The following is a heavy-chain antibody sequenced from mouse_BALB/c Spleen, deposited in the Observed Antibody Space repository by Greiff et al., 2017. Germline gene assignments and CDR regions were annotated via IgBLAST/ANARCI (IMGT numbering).Heavy chain of an antibody. CDR2: ISYDGSN. J-gene: IGHJ3*01. V-gene: IGHV3-6*02. CDR3: ASGTAD. D-gene: IGHD1-2*01. Sequence: EVKLQQSGPGLVKPSQSLSLTCSVTGYSITSGYYWNWIRQFPGNKLEWMGYISYDGSNNYNPSLKNRISITRDTSKNQFFLKLNSVTTEDTATYYCASGTADWGQGTLVTVSA. CDR1: GYSITSGYY.